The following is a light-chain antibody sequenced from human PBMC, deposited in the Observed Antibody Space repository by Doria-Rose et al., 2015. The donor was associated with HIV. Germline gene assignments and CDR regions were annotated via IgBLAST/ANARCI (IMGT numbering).Light chain of an antibody. CDR2: GPS. Sequence: TQSPATLSVSPGEKATLSCRASQSVGNNLAWYQQKPGQAPRLLISGPSTRATGIPARFSGSGSGTKFTLTISSLQSEDFAVYYCQQYNNWPPLTFGGGTKVESK. CDR1: QSVGNN. CDR3: QQYNNWPPLT. J-gene: IGKJ4*01. V-gene: IGKV3-15*01.